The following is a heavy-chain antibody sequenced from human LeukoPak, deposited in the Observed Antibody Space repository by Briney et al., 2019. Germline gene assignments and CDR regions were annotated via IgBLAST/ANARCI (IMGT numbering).Heavy chain of an antibody. D-gene: IGHD4-17*01. J-gene: IGHJ4*02. V-gene: IGHV4-59*12. CDR3: ARGTVTTDY. Sequence: PSETLSLTCTVSGGSISGYSWSWIRQPPGKGLEWIGYIYYSGITYYNPSLKSRVTISIDTSKNQFSLKLSSVTAADTAVYYCARGTVTTDYWGQGTLVTVSS. CDR2: IYYSGIT. CDR1: GGSISGYS.